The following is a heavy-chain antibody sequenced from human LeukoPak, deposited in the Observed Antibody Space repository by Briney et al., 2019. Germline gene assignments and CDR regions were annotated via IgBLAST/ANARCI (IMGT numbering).Heavy chain of an antibody. CDR1: GGSFSGYY. D-gene: IGHD3-10*01. V-gene: IGHV4-34*01. CDR3: ARGESYYGSGSYYKRSWFDP. CDR2: INHSGST. Sequence: SETLSLTCAVYGGSFSGYYWSWLRQPPGKGLEWIGEINHSGSTNYNPSLKSRVTISVDTSKNQFSLKLSSVTAADTAVYYCARGESYYGSGSYYKRSWFDPWGQGTLVTVSS. J-gene: IGHJ5*02.